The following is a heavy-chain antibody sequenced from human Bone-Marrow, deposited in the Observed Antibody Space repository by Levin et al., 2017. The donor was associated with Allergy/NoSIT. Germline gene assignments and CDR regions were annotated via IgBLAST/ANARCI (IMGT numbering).Heavy chain of an antibody. V-gene: IGHV4-34*01. D-gene: IGHD3-16*02. J-gene: IGHJ3*02. Sequence: GSLRLSCAVSGGSFTAFYWSWLRQSPEKGLEWIGEINHSGTTNYNPSLMSRSTISVDANKKKFPLKVTSMTAAETAVYCCGRDRFFAIGIWGQGTVVVVTS. CDR1: GGSFTAFY. CDR3: GRDRFFAIGI. CDR2: INHSGTT.